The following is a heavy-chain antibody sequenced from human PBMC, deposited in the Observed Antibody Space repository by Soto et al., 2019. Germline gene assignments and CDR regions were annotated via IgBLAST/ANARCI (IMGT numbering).Heavy chain of an antibody. D-gene: IGHD1-1*01. Sequence: ASVKVSCKASGGTFSSYAISWVRQAPGQGLEWMGGIIPIFGTANYAQKFQGRVTITADESTSTAYMELSSLRSEDTAVYYCARAHNWNYNWFDPWGQGTLVTVSS. J-gene: IGHJ5*02. V-gene: IGHV1-69*13. CDR2: IIPIFGTA. CDR3: ARAHNWNYNWFDP. CDR1: GGTFSSYA.